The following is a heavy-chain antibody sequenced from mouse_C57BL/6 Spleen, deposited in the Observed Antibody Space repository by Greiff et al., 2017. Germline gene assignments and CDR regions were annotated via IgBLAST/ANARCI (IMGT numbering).Heavy chain of an antibody. J-gene: IGHJ2*01. CDR1: GYAFSSSW. CDR2: IYPGDGDT. D-gene: IGHD1-1*01. CDR3: ASKDYGSSYFDY. Sequence: VKLQQSGPELVKPGASVKISCKASGYAFSSSWMNWVKQRPGKGLEWIGRIYPGDGDTNYNGKFKGKATLTADKSSSTAYMQLSSLTSEDSAVYFCASKDYGSSYFDYWGQGTTLTVSS. V-gene: IGHV1-82*01.